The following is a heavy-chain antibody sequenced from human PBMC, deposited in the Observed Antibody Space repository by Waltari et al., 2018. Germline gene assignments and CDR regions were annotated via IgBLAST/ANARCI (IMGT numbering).Heavy chain of an antibody. CDR3: AREVVVVAATGPDAFDI. CDR2: IYPGDSDT. D-gene: IGHD2-15*01. CDR1: GYSFTSYW. V-gene: IGHV5-51*01. Sequence: EVQLVQSGAEVKKPGESLKISCTGSGYSFTSYWIGWVRQMPGKGLEWMGIIYPGDSDTRYSPSFQGQVTISADKSISTAYLQWSSLKASDTAMYYCAREVVVVAATGPDAFDIWGQGTMVTVSS. J-gene: IGHJ3*02.